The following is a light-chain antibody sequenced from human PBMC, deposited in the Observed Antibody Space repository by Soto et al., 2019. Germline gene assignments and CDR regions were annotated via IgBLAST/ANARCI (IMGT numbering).Light chain of an antibody. J-gene: IGKJ4*01. CDR1: QDIGNY. V-gene: IGKV1-33*01. CDR3: QQYDNLPLT. Sequence: DIQMTQSPTSLSASVGDRVTITCQASQDIGNYLNWYQQKPGKASKLLIYAASNLERGVPSRFSGSGSGTDFTFSISSLQPEDIATYFCQQYDNLPLTFGVGTKVEIK. CDR2: AAS.